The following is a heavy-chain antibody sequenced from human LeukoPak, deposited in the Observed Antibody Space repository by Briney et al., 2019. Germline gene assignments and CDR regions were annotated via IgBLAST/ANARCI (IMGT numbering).Heavy chain of an antibody. CDR3: AREGSYGHKACYAFDI. CDR2: INPNSGGT. CDR1: GYTFTGYY. Sequence: ASVKVSCKASGYTFTGYYMHWVRQAPGQGLEWMGWINPNSGGTNYAQKFQGWVTMTRDTSISTAYMELSRLRSDDTAVYYCAREGSYGHKACYAFDIWGQGTMVTVSS. D-gene: IGHD5-18*01. V-gene: IGHV1-2*04. J-gene: IGHJ3*02.